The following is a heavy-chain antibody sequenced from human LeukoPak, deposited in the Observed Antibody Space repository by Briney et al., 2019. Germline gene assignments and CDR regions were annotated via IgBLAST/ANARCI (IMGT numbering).Heavy chain of an antibody. Sequence: GGSLRLSCAASGFTVSSNYMSWVRQAPGKGLEWVSVIYSGGSTYYADSVKGRFTISRDNSKNTLYLQMNSLRAEDTAVYYCARGVRIFGVVTPGGNWFDPWGQGTLVTVSS. V-gene: IGHV3-53*01. J-gene: IGHJ5*02. D-gene: IGHD3-3*01. CDR2: IYSGGST. CDR1: GFTVSSNY. CDR3: ARGVRIFGVVTPGGNWFDP.